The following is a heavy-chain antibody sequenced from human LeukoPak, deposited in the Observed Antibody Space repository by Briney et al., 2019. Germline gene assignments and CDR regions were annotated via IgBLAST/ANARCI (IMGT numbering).Heavy chain of an antibody. CDR1: GYTFTSYG. Sequence: ASVKVSCKASGYTFTSYGISWVRQAPGQGLEWMGWISAYNGNTNYAQKLQGRVTMTTDTSTSTAYMELRSLRSDDTAVYYCAREERRWPRKLYYMDVWGKGTTVTISS. J-gene: IGHJ6*03. CDR3: AREERRWPRKLYYMDV. CDR2: ISAYNGNT. V-gene: IGHV1-18*01. D-gene: IGHD5-24*01.